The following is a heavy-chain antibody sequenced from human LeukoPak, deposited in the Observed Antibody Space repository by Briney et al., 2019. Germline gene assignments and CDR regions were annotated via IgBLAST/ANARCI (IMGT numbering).Heavy chain of an antibody. J-gene: IGHJ5*01. V-gene: IGHV4-59*02. CDR2: IHHSGNS. Sequence: SETLSLTCTVSGASVTDYYWSWIRQSPGKGLEWISYIHHSGNSDYNPSLRSRVTTSLDTSKNQFSLNLISVTAADTAVYYCTRGHWCIQSWSKRSLVTVSS. CDR3: TRGHWCIQS. CDR1: GASVTDYY. D-gene: IGHD2-8*02.